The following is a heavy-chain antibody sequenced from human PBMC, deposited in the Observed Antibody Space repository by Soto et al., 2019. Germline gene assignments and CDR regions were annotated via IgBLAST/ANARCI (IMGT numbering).Heavy chain of an antibody. CDR1: GGSFSGYY. J-gene: IGHJ4*02. V-gene: IGHV4-34*01. CDR2: INHSGST. D-gene: IGHD2-2*02. CDR3: ARFPHCSSTSCYRVRGSKDSGY. Sequence: QVQLQQWGAGLLKPSETLSLTCAVYGGSFSGYYWSWIRQPPGKGLEWIGEINHSGSTNYNPSLKSRVTISVDTSKNQFSLKLSSVTAADTAVYYCARFPHCSSTSCYRVRGSKDSGYWGQGTLVNVSS.